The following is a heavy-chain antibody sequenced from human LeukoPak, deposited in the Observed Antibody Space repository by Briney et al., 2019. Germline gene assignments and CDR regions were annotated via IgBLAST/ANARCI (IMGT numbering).Heavy chain of an antibody. J-gene: IGHJ4*02. D-gene: IGHD5-24*01. CDR2: ISAYNKHI. V-gene: IGHV3-21*06. CDR3: ATDHRAGNGYNPYYLDS. Sequence: GRSLRLSRTASGLTFIYSTPNSVRHPPREWLELVSSISAYNKHIYYADSVKGRFTISRDNAKNSLYMQMSSLRVEDTAVYYCATDHRAGNGYNPYYLDSWGRGTLVTVSS. CDR1: GLTFIYST.